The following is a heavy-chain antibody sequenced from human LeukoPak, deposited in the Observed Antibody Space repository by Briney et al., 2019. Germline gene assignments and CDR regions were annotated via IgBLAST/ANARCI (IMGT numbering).Heavy chain of an antibody. J-gene: IGHJ4*02. CDR2: INHSGST. CDR1: GGSFSGYY. V-gene: IGHV4-34*01. D-gene: IGHD3-22*01. CDR3: ARGGPRTMIVVVISPFDY. Sequence: PSETLTRTCAVYGGSFSGYYWSWIRQPPGKGREWIGEINHSGSTNYNPSLKSRVTISVDTSKNQFSLKLSSVTAADTAVYYCARGGPRTMIVVVISPFDYWGQGTLVTVSS.